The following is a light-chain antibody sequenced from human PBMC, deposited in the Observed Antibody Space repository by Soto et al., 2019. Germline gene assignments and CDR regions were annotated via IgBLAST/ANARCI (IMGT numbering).Light chain of an antibody. CDR3: QSYDSSLGGSKGV. V-gene: IGLV1-40*01. CDR2: GNI. CDR1: SSDIGAGYD. Sequence: PSMSGAPGQRVTISCTGSSSDIGAGYDVHWYQQFPGTAPKLLIYGNINRPSGVPDRFSGSKSGTSASLAITGLQAEDEADYYCQSYDSSLGGSKGVFGGGTKVTVL. J-gene: IGLJ3*02.